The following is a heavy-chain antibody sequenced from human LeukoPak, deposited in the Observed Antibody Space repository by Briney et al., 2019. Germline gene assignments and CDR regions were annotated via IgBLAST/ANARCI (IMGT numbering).Heavy chain of an antibody. J-gene: IGHJ5*02. V-gene: IGHV3-7*01. Sequence: PGGSLRLSCAASGLTFSSYWMSWVRKAPGKGLEWVANIKQDGSEKNYVDSVKGRFTISRDNAKNSLYLQMNSLRAEDTAVYYCARVFYSYGEGWFDPWGQGTLVTVSS. CDR3: ARVFYSYGEGWFDP. CDR2: IKQDGSEK. D-gene: IGHD4-17*01. CDR1: GLTFSSYW.